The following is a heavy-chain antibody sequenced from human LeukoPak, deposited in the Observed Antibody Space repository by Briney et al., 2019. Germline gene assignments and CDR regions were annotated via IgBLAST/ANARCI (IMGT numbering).Heavy chain of an antibody. CDR2: INHSGST. D-gene: IGHD3-10*01. CDR1: GGSFSGYY. J-gene: IGHJ4*02. V-gene: IGHV4-34*01. CDR3: ARCHYYGSGTAGY. Sequence: PSETLSLTCAVYGGSFSGYYWSWIRQPPGKGREWIGEINHSGSTNYNPSLTSRVTISVDTSKNQFSLKLSSVTAADTAVYYCARCHYYGSGTAGYWGQGTLVTVSS.